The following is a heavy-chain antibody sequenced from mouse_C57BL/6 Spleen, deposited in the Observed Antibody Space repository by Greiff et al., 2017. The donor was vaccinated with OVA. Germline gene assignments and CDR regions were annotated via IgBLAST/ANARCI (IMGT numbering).Heavy chain of an antibody. V-gene: IGHV5-12*01. CDR1: GFTFSDYY. CDR3: ARQIYYDYYYFDY. Sequence: EVKLVESGGGLVQPGGSLKLSCAASGFTFSDYYMYWVRQTPEKRLEWVAYISNGGGSTYYPDTVKGRFTISRDNAKNTLYLQMSRLKSEDTAMYYCARQIYYDYYYFDYWGQGTTLTVSS. CDR2: ISNGGGST. J-gene: IGHJ2*01. D-gene: IGHD2-4*01.